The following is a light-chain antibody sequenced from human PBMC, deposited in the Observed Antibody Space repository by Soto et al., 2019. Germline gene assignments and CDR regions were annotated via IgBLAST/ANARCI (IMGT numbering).Light chain of an antibody. V-gene: IGKV1-39*01. Sequence: IHMTRSPSSLSASVLDTVAIGVRASQSISSHLSWYQQKPGKAPMLLIYAASRLQSGVPSRFSGSRSGTDFTLTINSLQTEDFATYYCQQSYSRVTFGQGTKVDIK. J-gene: IGKJ1*01. CDR1: QSISSH. CDR3: QQSYSRVT. CDR2: AAS.